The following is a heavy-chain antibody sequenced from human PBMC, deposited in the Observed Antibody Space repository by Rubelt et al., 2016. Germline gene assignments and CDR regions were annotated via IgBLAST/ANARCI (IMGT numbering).Heavy chain of an antibody. Sequence: MGLEWVSSISSSGSYIYYADSVRGRFTISRDNAKSSLSLQMNSLRAEDTAAYYCARGLTIAVAGTPDYWGQGTLVTVSS. J-gene: IGHJ4*02. D-gene: IGHD6-19*01. V-gene: IGHV3-21*01. CDR3: ARGLTIAVAGTPDY. CDR2: ISSSGSYI.